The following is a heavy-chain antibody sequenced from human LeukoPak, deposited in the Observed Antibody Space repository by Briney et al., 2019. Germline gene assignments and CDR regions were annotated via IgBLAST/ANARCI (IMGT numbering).Heavy chain of an antibody. CDR2: INWNSGST. D-gene: IGHD3-10*01. CDR3: ARVGYYGSGSYYMLDY. J-gene: IGHJ4*02. CDR1: GFTFDDYG. Sequence: GGSLRLSCAASGFTFDDYGMSWVRQAPGKGLEWVSGINWNSGSTGYADSVKGRFTISSDNAKNSLYLEMNNLRAEETALYYCARVGYYGSGSYYMLDYWGQGTLVTVSS. V-gene: IGHV3-20*04.